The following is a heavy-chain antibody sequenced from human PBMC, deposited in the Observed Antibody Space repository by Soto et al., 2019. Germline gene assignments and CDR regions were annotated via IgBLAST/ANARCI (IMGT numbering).Heavy chain of an antibody. D-gene: IGHD3-22*01. CDR3: AKARYYDSTGYLYYFDY. J-gene: IGHJ4*02. CDR2: ISGSGGST. Sequence: GSLRLSCAASGFTFSSYAMSWVRQAPGKGLEWVSSISGSGGSTYYADSVKGRFTISRDNSMNTLYLQMNSLRAEDTAVYYCAKARYYDSTGYLYYFDYWGQGTLVTVSS. CDR1: GFTFSSYA. V-gene: IGHV3-23*01.